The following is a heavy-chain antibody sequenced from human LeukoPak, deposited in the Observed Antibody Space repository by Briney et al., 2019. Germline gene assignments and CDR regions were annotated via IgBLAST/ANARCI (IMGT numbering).Heavy chain of an antibody. CDR1: GFTFSRYA. D-gene: IGHD5-12*01. Sequence: GGSLRLSCAASGFTFSRYAMSWVRQASGKGLEWVSAISGSGGSTYYADSVKGRFTISRDNSKNTLYLQMNSLRAEDTAVYYCAKDLGDIAEVFDYWGQGTLVTVSS. CDR3: AKDLGDIAEVFDY. J-gene: IGHJ4*02. CDR2: ISGSGGST. V-gene: IGHV3-23*01.